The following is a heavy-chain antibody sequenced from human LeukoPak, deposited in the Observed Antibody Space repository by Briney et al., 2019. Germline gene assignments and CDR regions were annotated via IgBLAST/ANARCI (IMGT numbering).Heavy chain of an antibody. J-gene: IGHJ6*02. CDR1: GYTFTSYY. V-gene: IGHV1-46*01. D-gene: IGHD6-6*01. CDR3: ARVQSRSSSSRGPYYYGMDV. Sequence: ASVKVSCKASGYTFTSYYMHWVRQAPGQGLEWMGIINPSGGSTSYAQKFQGRVTMTRDTSTSTVHMELSSLRSEDTAVYYCARVQSRSSSSRGPYYYGMDVWGQGTTVTVSS. CDR2: INPSGGST.